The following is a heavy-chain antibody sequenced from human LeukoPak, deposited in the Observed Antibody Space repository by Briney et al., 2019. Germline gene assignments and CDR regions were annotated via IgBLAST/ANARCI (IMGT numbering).Heavy chain of an antibody. J-gene: IGHJ5*02. D-gene: IGHD6-19*01. CDR2: IYYSGST. V-gene: IGHV4-59*01. Sequence: SETQSLTCTVSGGSISSYYWSWIRQPPGKGLEWIGYIYYSGSTNYNPSLKSRVTISVDTSKNQFSLKLSSVTAADTAVYYCARAPRLAPPRFDPWGQGTLVTVSS. CDR3: ARAPRLAPPRFDP. CDR1: GGSISSYY.